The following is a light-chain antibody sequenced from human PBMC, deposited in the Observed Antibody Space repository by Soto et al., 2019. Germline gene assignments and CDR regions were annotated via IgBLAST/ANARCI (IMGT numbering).Light chain of an antibody. Sequence: EIVLTQSPGTLSLSPGERATLSCRASQSVYSSQLTWYQQKLGQAPRLLIYGASDRATGIPDRFSGSGSGTAFTLTISRPEPEDSAVYYCQQYGDSPAITFGQGTRLEIK. CDR1: QSVYSSQ. V-gene: IGKV3-20*01. CDR3: QQYGDSPAIT. J-gene: IGKJ5*01. CDR2: GAS.